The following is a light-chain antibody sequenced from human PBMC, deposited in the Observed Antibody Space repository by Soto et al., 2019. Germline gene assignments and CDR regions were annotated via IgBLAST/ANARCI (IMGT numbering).Light chain of an antibody. CDR2: GTS. V-gene: IGLV7-43*01. Sequence: QAVVTQEPSLTVSPGGTVTLTCASSTGAVTSAFFPSWFQQKPGQAPRALIHGTSIKHSWTPARFSGSLLGGKAALTLSGVQPEDEAEYYCLLYFGASQLYVFGTGTKLTVL. CDR3: LLYFGASQLYV. J-gene: IGLJ1*01. CDR1: TGAVTSAFF.